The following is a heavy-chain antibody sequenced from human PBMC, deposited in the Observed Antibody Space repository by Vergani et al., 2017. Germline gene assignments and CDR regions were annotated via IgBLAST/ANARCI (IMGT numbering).Heavy chain of an antibody. CDR2: IYYSGST. D-gene: IGHD2-15*01. CDR3: ARSLDIVVVVDATPDPSYWFDA. J-gene: IGHJ5*02. Sequence: QLQLQESGPGLVKPSETLSLTCTVSGGSISSSSYYWGWIRQPPGKGLEWIGSIYYSGSTYYNPSLKSRVTISVDTSKNQFSLKLSSVTAADTAVYYCARSLDIVVVVDATPDPSYWFDAWGQGTLVTVSS. V-gene: IGHV4-39*01. CDR1: GGSISSSSYY.